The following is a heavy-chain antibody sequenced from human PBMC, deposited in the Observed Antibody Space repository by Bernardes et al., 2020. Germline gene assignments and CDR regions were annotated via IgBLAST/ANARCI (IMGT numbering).Heavy chain of an antibody. Sequence: SVKVSCKASGGTFSSYAISWVRQAPGQGLEWMGGIIPIFGTANYAQKFQGRVTITADKSTSTAYMELSSLRSDDTAVYYCARELVGYFDYWGQGTLVTVSS. CDR2: IIPIFGTA. D-gene: IGHD2-15*01. J-gene: IGHJ4*02. V-gene: IGHV1-69*06. CDR1: GGTFSSYA. CDR3: ARELVGYFDY.